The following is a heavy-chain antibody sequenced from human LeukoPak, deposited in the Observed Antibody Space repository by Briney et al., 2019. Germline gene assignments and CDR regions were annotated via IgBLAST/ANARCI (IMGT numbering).Heavy chain of an antibody. J-gene: IGHJ6*02. CDR1: GGSFSGYY. V-gene: IGHV4-34*01. CDR3: ARSRVSSGYYYYYYGMDV. D-gene: IGHD3-22*01. Sequence: SETLSLTCAVYGGSFSGYYWSWIRQPPGKGLEWIGEINHSGSTNYNPSLKSRVTISVDTSKNRFSLKLSSVTAADTAVYYCARSRVSSGYYYYYYGMDVWGQGTTVTVSS. CDR2: INHSGST.